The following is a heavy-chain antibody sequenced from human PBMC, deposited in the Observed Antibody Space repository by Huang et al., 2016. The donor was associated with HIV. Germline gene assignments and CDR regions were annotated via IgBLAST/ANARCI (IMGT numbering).Heavy chain of an antibody. Sequence: QLVESGGGLVRPGGSLRISCATSGFSFGSYNLNWVRQAPGKGREWVSSISFSSNYIEYADSVKGRFTISRDNVKKSLYLQMHSLRADDTAVYYCARAYCGGDCYPGVTYRNGMDVWGQGTTVTVSS. V-gene: IGHV3-21*01. CDR1: GFSFGSYN. CDR2: ISFSSNYI. CDR3: ARAYCGGDCYPGVTYRNGMDV. J-gene: IGHJ6*02. D-gene: IGHD2-21*02.